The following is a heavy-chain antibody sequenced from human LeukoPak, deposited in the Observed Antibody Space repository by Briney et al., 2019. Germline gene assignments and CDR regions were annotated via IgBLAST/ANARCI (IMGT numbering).Heavy chain of an antibody. J-gene: IGHJ3*02. D-gene: IGHD3-22*01. CDR2: MNPNSGNT. Sequence: GASVKVSCKASGYTFTSYDINWVRQATGQGLEWMGWMNPNSGNTGYAQKFQDRVTMTRNTSISTAYMELSSLRSEDTAVYYCARGGYYDSSGYYYGDAFDIWGQGTMVTVSS. V-gene: IGHV1-8*01. CDR1: GYTFTSYD. CDR3: ARGGYYDSSGYYYGDAFDI.